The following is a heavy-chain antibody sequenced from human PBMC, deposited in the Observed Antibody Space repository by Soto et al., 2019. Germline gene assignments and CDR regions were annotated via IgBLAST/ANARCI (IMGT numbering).Heavy chain of an antibody. CDR3: ARDGGRHSGGIDY. D-gene: IGHD1-26*01. CDR2: INPNSGDT. J-gene: IGHJ4*02. CDR1: GYTFSGYY. V-gene: IGHV1-2*02. Sequence: ASVKVSCKASGYTFSGYYIHWVRQAPGQGLEWMGWINPNSGDTNYAQKFQGRVTMTRGTSITTAYMELSRLRSDDTAVYYCARDGGRHSGGIDYWGQGTLVTVSS.